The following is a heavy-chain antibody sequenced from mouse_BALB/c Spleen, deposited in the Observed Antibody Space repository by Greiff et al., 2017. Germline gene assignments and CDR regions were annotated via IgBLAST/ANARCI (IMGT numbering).Heavy chain of an antibody. V-gene: IGHV14-3*02. CDR1: GFNIKDTY. Sequence: EVKLQESGAELVKPGASVKLSCTASGFNIKDTYMHWVKQRPEQGLEWIGRIDPANGNTKYDPKFQGKATITADTSSNTAYLQLSSLTSEDTAVYYCARSDYGPFAYWGQGTLVTVSA. J-gene: IGHJ3*01. D-gene: IGHD2-4*01. CDR3: ARSDYGPFAY. CDR2: IDPANGNT.